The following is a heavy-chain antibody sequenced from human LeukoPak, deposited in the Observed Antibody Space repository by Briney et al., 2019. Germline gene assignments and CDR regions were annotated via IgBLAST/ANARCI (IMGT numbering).Heavy chain of an antibody. CDR1: GFTFSSYG. Sequence: GGSLRLSCAASGFTFSSYGMHWVRQAPGNGLEWVAVISYDGSNKYYADSVKGRFTISRDNSKNTLYLQMNSLRAEDTAVYYCARGALVATSDGAFDIWGQGTMVTVSS. CDR3: ARGALVATSDGAFDI. V-gene: IGHV3-30*03. J-gene: IGHJ3*02. CDR2: ISYDGSNK. D-gene: IGHD5-12*01.